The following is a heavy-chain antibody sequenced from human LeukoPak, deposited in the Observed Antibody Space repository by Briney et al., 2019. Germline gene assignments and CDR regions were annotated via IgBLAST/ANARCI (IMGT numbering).Heavy chain of an antibody. V-gene: IGHV4-34*01. CDR1: GGSFSGYY. Sequence: SETLSLTCAVYGGSFSGYYWSWIRQPPGKGLEWIGEINHSGSANYNPSLKSRVTISVDTSKNQFSLKLSSVTAADTAVYYCARDLVTVTKGFDIWGQGTMVSVSS. CDR2: INHSGSA. D-gene: IGHD4-17*01. J-gene: IGHJ3*02. CDR3: ARDLVTVTKGFDI.